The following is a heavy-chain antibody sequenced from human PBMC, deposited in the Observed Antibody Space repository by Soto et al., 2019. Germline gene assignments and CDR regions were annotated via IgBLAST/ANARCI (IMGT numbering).Heavy chain of an antibody. D-gene: IGHD6-6*01. CDR2: IVVGSGNT. J-gene: IGHJ6*02. V-gene: IGHV1-58*01. CDR1: GFTFTSSA. Sequence: GASVKVSCKASGFTFTSSAVQWVRQARGQRLEWLGWIVVGSGNTNYAQKFQERVTITRDMSTSTAHMELISRRSEDTAVYYCAADGGDSSSSLLLYYYYYGMDVLGRVTTVTASS. CDR3: AADGGDSSSSLLLYYYYYGMDV.